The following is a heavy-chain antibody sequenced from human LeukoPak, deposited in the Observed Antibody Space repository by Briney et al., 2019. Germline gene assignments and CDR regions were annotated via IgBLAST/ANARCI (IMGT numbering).Heavy chain of an antibody. CDR1: GGSISSGDYY. J-gene: IGHJ6*03. CDR2: IYYSGST. D-gene: IGHD3-10*01. V-gene: IGHV4-30-4*08. Sequence: SETLSLTCTVSGGSISSGDYYWSWIRQPPGKGLEWIGYIYYSGSTYYNPSLKSRVTISVDTSKNQFSLKLSSVTAADTAMYYCHSGRPSSYYYYYYMDVWGKGTTVTVSS. CDR3: HSGRPSSYYYYYYMDV.